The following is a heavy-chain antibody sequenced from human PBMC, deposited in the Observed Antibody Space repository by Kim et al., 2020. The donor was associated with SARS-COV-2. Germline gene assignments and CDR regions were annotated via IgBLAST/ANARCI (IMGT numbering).Heavy chain of an antibody. Sequence: GGSLRLSCAASGFTVSSNYMSWVRQAPGKGLDWVSVIYSGGSTYYADSVKGRFTISRDNSKNTLYLQMNSLRAEDTAVYYCARHLIGYYYAMDVWGQGTT. CDR2: IYSGGST. CDR3: ARHLIGYYYAMDV. V-gene: IGHV3-66*04. J-gene: IGHJ6*02. CDR1: GFTVSSNY.